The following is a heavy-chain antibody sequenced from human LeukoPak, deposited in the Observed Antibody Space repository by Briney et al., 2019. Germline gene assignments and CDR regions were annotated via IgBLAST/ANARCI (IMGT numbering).Heavy chain of an antibody. CDR2: ISSNSYI. Sequence: PGGSLRLSCVASGFTFSNYDMTWLRQAPGKGLEWVSGISSNSYIHYPDSVKGRFTVSRDNAENSLYLQINSLRAEDTAVYYCARLPGYYYYYFYIDLWGKGTTVTVSS. V-gene: IGHV3-69-1*01. J-gene: IGHJ6*03. CDR1: GFTFSNYD. CDR3: ARLPGYYYYYFYIDL.